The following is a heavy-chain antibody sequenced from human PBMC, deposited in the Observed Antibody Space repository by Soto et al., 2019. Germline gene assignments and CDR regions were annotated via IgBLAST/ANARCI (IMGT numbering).Heavy chain of an antibody. D-gene: IGHD2-21*02. Sequence: SETLSLTCTVSGGSISSYFWSWIRQPPGRGLEWIGYIYYSGSTNYNPSLKSRVTISVDTSKNRFSLKLSSVTAADTAVYYCAGHKGSGGVSYYWFDPWGQGTLVTVSS. J-gene: IGHJ5*02. CDR2: IYYSGST. CDR3: AGHKGSGGVSYYWFDP. CDR1: GGSISSYF. V-gene: IGHV4-59*08.